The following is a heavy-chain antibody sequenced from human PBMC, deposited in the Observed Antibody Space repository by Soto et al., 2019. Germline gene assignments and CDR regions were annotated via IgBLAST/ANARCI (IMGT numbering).Heavy chain of an antibody. CDR2: INHSGST. Sequence: QVQLQQWGAGLLKPSETLSLTCAVYGGSFSGYYWSWIRQPPGKGLEWIGEINHSGSTNYNPSLTSRVTLSVDTSKTQFSLKLSSVTAADTAVYYCARWVPIWFGESFSWFDPWGQGTLVTVSS. CDR1: GGSFSGYY. D-gene: IGHD3-10*01. V-gene: IGHV4-34*01. CDR3: ARWVPIWFGESFSWFDP. J-gene: IGHJ5*02.